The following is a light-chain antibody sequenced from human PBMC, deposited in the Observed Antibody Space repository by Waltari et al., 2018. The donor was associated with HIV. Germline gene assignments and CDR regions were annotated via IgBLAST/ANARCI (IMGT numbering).Light chain of an antibody. J-gene: IGLJ2*01. CDR2: PNA. V-gene: IGLV1-40*01. Sequence: QSVLMQPPSVSGAPGQRVTMSCAGTNSNIGAGYDVHWYQQLPGTASKFLIFPNANRPSGSPDRFSGSKSGTSASLAITGLQAEDEADYYCQSFDTSLGVVFGGGTKVTVL. CDR3: QSFDTSLGVV. CDR1: NSNIGAGYD.